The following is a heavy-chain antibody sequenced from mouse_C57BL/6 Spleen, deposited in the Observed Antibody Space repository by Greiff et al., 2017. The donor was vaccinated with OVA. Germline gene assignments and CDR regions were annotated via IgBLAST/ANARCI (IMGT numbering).Heavy chain of an antibody. J-gene: IGHJ3*01. CDR2: INPGSGGT. D-gene: IGHD2-5*01. CDR3: ARSYYSNSWFAY. CDR1: GYAFTNYL. V-gene: IGHV1-54*01. Sequence: QVQLQQSGAELVRPGTSVKVSCKASGYAFTNYLIEWVKQRPGQGLAWIGVINPGSGGTNYNEKFKGKATLTADKSSSTAYMQLSSLTSEDSSVYFCARSYYSNSWFAYWGQGTLVTVSA.